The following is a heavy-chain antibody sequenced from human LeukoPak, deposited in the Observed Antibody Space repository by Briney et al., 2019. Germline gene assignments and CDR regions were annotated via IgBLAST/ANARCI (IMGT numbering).Heavy chain of an antibody. CDR2: ISLHTGSS. Sequence: GASVRVSCKASGYTFSNYGISWVRQAPGQGLEWMGWISLHTGSSSYAQNLQGRLTMTTDTSTSTAYMELRGLRSDDTAVYYCARDIGVVRGIIMAYWGQGTLVTVSS. V-gene: IGHV1-18*01. D-gene: IGHD3-10*01. J-gene: IGHJ4*02. CDR1: GYTFSNYG. CDR3: ARDIGVVRGIIMAY.